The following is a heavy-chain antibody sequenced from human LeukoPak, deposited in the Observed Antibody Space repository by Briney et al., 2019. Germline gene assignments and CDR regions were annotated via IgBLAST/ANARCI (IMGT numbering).Heavy chain of an antibody. D-gene: IGHD3-22*01. CDR2: ISSSGSTK. V-gene: IGHV3-48*03. CDR1: GFTFSSYE. Sequence: GGSLRLSCAASGFTFSSYEMNWVRQAPGKGLEWVSYISSSGSTKYYADSMKGRFTISRDNAKNSLYLQMNSLRAEDTAVYYCAREGPMIVVVAPDAFDIWGQGTMVTVSS. J-gene: IGHJ3*02. CDR3: AREGPMIVVVAPDAFDI.